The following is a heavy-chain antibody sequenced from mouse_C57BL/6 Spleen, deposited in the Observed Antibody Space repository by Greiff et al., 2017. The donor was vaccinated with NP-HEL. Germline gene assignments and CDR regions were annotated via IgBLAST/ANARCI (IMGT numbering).Heavy chain of an antibody. CDR2: ISDGGSYT. Sequence: EVKVVESGGGLVKPGGSLKLSCAASGFTFSSYAMSWVRQTPEKRLEWVATISDGGSYTYYPDNVKGRFTISRDNAKNTLFLQMTSLRSEDTAMYYCARRNYYGSSSFDYWGQGTTLTVSS. V-gene: IGHV5-4*03. CDR3: ARRNYYGSSSFDY. D-gene: IGHD1-1*01. CDR1: GFTFSSYA. J-gene: IGHJ2*01.